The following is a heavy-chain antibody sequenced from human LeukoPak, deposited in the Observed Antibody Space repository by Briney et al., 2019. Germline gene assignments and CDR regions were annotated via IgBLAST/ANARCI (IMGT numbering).Heavy chain of an antibody. CDR1: GFTFSTYW. CDR2: IRSDGSST. J-gene: IGHJ4*02. V-gene: IGHV3-74*01. D-gene: IGHD6-25*01. Sequence: GGSLRLSCAASGFTFSTYWMNWVRQAPGKGLVWVSGIRSDGSSTIYADSVKGRFTISRDNARNTLYLQVNSLRAEDTAVCYCARDSSGWGFDYWGQGSLVTVSS. CDR3: ARDSSGWGFDY.